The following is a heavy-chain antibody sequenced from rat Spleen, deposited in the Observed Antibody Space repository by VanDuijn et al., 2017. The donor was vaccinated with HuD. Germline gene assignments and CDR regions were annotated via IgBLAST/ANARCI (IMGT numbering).Heavy chain of an antibody. CDR1: GFTYSDYV. Sequence: EVQLVESGGGLVQPGRSLKLSCAASGFTYSDYVMAWVRQAPTKGLEWVASTTSGGGFTFYRDSVKGRFTISRDNAKSTLYLQMDSLRSEDTATYYCARQVHSGTLFDYWGQGVMVTVSS. CDR3: ARQVHSGTLFDY. CDR2: TTSGGGFT. J-gene: IGHJ2*01. D-gene: IGHD1-4*01. V-gene: IGHV5-25*01.